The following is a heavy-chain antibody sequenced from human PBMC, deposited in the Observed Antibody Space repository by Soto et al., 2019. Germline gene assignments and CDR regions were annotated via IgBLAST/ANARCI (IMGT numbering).Heavy chain of an antibody. CDR3: ARLLTEGATFREDAFDL. Sequence: QVQLVQSGGEVKRPGASLKVSCKTSGYTFTSHGISWVRQAPGQGLEWMGWISTFNGKTDYAQKFQGRVTMTADTLTSTVYMEVKSLRSDETAVYYCARLLTEGATFREDAFDLWGQGTRVTVSS. CDR1: GYTFTSHG. J-gene: IGHJ3*01. D-gene: IGHD1-26*01. V-gene: IGHV1-18*01. CDR2: ISTFNGKT.